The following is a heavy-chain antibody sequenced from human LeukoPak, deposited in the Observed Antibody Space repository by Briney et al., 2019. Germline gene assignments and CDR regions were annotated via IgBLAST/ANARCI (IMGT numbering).Heavy chain of an antibody. CDR2: ISAYNGNT. V-gene: IGHV1-18*01. D-gene: IGHD6-13*01. Sequence: ASVKVSCKASGYTFTSYGISWVRQAPGQGPEWMGWISAYNGNTNYAQKLQGRVTMTTDTSTSTAYMELRSLRSDDTAVYYCASGSSSWYTYYYYGMDVWGQGTTVTVSS. CDR3: ASGSSSWYTYYYYGMDV. CDR1: GYTFTSYG. J-gene: IGHJ6*02.